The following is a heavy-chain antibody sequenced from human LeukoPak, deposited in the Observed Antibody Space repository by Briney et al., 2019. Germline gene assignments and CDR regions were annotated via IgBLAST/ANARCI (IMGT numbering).Heavy chain of an antibody. Sequence: SETLSLTCTVSGGSISSSSYYWGWIRQPPGKGLEWIGSIYYSGSTYYNPSLKSRVTISVDTSKNQFSLKLSSVTAADTAVHYCARRVIKPRGFDYWGQGTLVTVSS. V-gene: IGHV4-39*01. CDR2: IYYSGST. CDR1: GGSISSSSYY. D-gene: IGHD3-22*01. CDR3: ARRVIKPRGFDY. J-gene: IGHJ4*02.